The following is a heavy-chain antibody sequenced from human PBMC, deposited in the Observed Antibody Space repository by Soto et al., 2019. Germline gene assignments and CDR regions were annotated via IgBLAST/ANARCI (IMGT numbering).Heavy chain of an antibody. Sequence: PSETLSLTCTVSGGSISSVGYYWSWIRQHPGKGLEWIGYIYYSGSTYYNPSLKRRFPISVDTSKNKFSLKPSSVTAAATAVYYCGSREYSSSFFDYWGQGTLVTVSS. CDR1: GGSISSVGYY. D-gene: IGHD6-6*01. V-gene: IGHV4-31*03. CDR2: IYYSGST. CDR3: GSREYSSSFFDY. J-gene: IGHJ4*02.